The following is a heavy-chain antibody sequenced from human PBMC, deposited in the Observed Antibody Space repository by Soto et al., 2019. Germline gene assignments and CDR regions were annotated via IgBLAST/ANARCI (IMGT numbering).Heavy chain of an antibody. J-gene: IGHJ4*02. CDR3: ARVLYYYDSSGYHPFDY. V-gene: IGHV3-48*02. CDR1: GFTFSSYS. CDR2: ISSSSSTI. Sequence: GGSLRLSCAASGFTFSSYSMNWVRQAPGKGLEWVSYISSSSSTIYYADSVKGRFTISRDNAKNSLYLQMNSLRDEDTAVYYCARVLYYYDSSGYHPFDYWGQGTLVTVSS. D-gene: IGHD3-22*01.